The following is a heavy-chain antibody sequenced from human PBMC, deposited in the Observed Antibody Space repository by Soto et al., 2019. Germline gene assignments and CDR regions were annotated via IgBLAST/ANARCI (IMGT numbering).Heavy chain of an antibody. V-gene: IGHV3-23*01. CDR3: AKVSGAWYAGFFDL. D-gene: IGHD2-8*01. J-gene: IGHJ4*02. Sequence: EVQLLESGGGLVQPGGSLRLSCTASGFTFNRHAMTWVRQAPGKGLEWVSGLSDSGGSIYYADSVKGRFTISRDNSMNTLYLQMNTLRAEDTAVYYCAKVSGAWYAGFFDLWGQGTLVTVSS. CDR2: LSDSGGSI. CDR1: GFTFNRHA.